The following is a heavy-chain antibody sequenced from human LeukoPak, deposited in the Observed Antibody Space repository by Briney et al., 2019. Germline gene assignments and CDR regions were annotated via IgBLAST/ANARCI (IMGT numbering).Heavy chain of an antibody. J-gene: IGHJ6*03. D-gene: IGHD2-15*01. V-gene: IGHV1-2*02. CDR1: GYTFIGYY. CDR2: INPNGGGT. CDR3: NLVVNQQSYYMDV. Sequence: ASVKVSCKASGYTFIGYYMHWVRQAPGQGLEWMGWINPNGGGTNYAQKFQGRVTMTRDMSTSTVYMDLNSLRSEDTAVYYCNLVVNQQSYYMDVWGNGTTVTVSS.